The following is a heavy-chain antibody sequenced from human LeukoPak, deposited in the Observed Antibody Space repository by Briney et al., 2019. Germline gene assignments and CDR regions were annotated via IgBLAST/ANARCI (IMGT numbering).Heavy chain of an antibody. CDR3: ARVGRTYGMDV. Sequence: SETLSLTCTVSGGSISSYYWSWIRQPPGKGLEWIGYIYYSGSTNYNPSLKSRVTISVDTSKNQFSLKLSSVTAADTAVYYCARVGRTYGMDVWGQGTTVTVSS. CDR1: GGSISSYY. V-gene: IGHV4-59*01. CDR2: IYYSGST. J-gene: IGHJ6*02.